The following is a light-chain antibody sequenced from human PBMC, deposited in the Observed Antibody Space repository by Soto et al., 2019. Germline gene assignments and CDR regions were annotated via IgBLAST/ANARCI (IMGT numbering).Light chain of an antibody. CDR3: PHDYTYPT. J-gene: IGKJ1*01. CDR2: AAS. V-gene: IGKV1-6*01. CDR1: QGIRID. Sequence: AIQLAQSPSSLSTSVGDRVTITCRASQGIRIDLGWYQQKPGKAPKLLIYAASTLQSGVPSRFSRSGSGTDFSLTITSLPPDDFGTYDWPHDYTYPTFGKGTKVEI.